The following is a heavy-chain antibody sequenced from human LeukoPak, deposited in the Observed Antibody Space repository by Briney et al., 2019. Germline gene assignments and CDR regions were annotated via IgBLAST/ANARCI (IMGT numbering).Heavy chain of an antibody. V-gene: IGHV4-34*01. J-gene: IGHJ5*02. CDR3: ARGRYYGSGREDNWFDP. Sequence: SETLSLTCAVYGGSFSGYYWSWIRQPPGKGLEWIGEINHSGSTNYNPSLKSRVTLSVDTSKNQFSLKLSSVTAADTAVYYCARGRYYGSGREDNWFDPWGQGTLVTVSS. D-gene: IGHD3-10*01. CDR2: INHSGST. CDR1: GGSFSGYY.